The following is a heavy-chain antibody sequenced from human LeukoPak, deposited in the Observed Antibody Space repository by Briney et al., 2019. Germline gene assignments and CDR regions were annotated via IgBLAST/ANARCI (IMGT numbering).Heavy chain of an antibody. CDR3: ARVYNWNFRYFDL. CDR1: GGSISSYY. J-gene: IGHJ2*01. V-gene: IGHV4-59*01. CDR2: IYYSGST. D-gene: IGHD1-7*01. Sequence: SETLSLTCTVSGGSISSYYWSWIRQPPGKGLEWIGNIYYSGSTNYNPSLKSRVTISVDTSKNQFSLKLSPVTAADTAVYYCARVYNWNFRYFDLWGRGTLVTVSS.